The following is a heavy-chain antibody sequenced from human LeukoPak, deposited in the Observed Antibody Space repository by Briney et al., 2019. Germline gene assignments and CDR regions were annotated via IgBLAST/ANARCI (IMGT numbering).Heavy chain of an antibody. D-gene: IGHD2-15*01. CDR2: AYYSGHT. Sequence: SETLSLTCTVSGGSISDNYWSWIRQPPGKGLEWIGYAYYSGHTNYNSSHKSRVTMSLDTSKSQFSLRLSSVTAADTAVYFCARHPFATPFDYWGPGTLVTVSS. CDR1: GGSISDNY. V-gene: IGHV4-59*08. J-gene: IGHJ4*02. CDR3: ARHPFATPFDY.